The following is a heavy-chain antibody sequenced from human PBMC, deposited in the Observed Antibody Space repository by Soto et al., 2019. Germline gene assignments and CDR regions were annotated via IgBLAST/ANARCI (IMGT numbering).Heavy chain of an antibody. Sequence: PSETLSLTCAVSGGSISSGGYSWSWIRQPPGKGLEWIGYMYHSGSTYYNPSLKSRVTISFDASKNQISLQVRSATAADAAVYYCARDLKEYCSDGKCNWFDPWGQGTLVTVSS. CDR1: GGSISSGGYS. CDR2: MYHSGST. CDR3: ARDLKEYCSDGKCNWFDP. V-gene: IGHV4-30-2*01. J-gene: IGHJ5*02. D-gene: IGHD2-15*01.